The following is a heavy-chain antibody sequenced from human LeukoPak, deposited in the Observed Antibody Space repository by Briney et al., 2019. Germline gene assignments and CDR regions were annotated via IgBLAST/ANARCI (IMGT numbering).Heavy chain of an antibody. Sequence: SETLSLTCAVYGGSFSGYYWSWIRQPPGKGLEWIGEINHSGSTNYSPSLKSRVTISVDTSKNQFSLKLSSVTAADTAVYYCARHGVYYYYMDVWGKGTTVTISS. CDR3: ARHGVYYYYMDV. CDR2: INHSGST. J-gene: IGHJ6*03. D-gene: IGHD3-3*01. CDR1: GGSFSGYY. V-gene: IGHV4-34*01.